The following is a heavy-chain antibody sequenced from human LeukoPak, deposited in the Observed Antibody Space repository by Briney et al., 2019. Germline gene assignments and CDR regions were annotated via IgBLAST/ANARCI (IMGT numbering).Heavy chain of an antibody. CDR2: IIPIFGTA. V-gene: IGHV1-69*06. CDR3: ASIGDFWGGYHYYYYMDV. Sequence: RASVKVSCKASGGTFSSYAISWVRQAPGQGLEWMGGIIPIFGTANYAQKFQGRVTITADKSTSTAYMELSSLRSEDTAVYYCASIGDFWGGYHYYYYMDVWGKGTTVTVSS. D-gene: IGHD3-3*01. CDR1: GGTFSSYA. J-gene: IGHJ6*03.